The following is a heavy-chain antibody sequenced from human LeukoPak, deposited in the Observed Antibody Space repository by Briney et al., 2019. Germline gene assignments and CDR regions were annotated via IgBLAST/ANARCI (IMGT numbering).Heavy chain of an antibody. V-gene: IGHV1-8*01. CDR2: MNPNSGNT. J-gene: IGHJ4*02. D-gene: IGHD5-18*01. CDR1: GYTFTSYD. CDR3: ARVTGYSYGYGDY. Sequence: ASVKVSCKASGYTFTSYDINWVRQATGQGLEWMGWMNPNSGNTGYAQKLQGRVTMTTDTSTSTAYMELRSLRSDDTAVYYCARVTGYSYGYGDYWGQGTLVTVSS.